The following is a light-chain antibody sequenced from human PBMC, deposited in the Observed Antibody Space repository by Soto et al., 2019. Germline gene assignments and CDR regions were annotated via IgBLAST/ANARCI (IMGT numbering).Light chain of an antibody. J-gene: IGKJ4*01. CDR1: QSISSY. CDR3: QQSYSTPPT. CDR2: AAS. V-gene: IGKV1-39*01. Sequence: IQMTQSHSSLSASVGDRVTITCRASQSISSYLNWYRQKPGKAPKLLIYAASSLQSGVPSRFSGSGSGTDFTLTISSLQPEDFATYYCQQSYSTPPTFGGGTKVDI.